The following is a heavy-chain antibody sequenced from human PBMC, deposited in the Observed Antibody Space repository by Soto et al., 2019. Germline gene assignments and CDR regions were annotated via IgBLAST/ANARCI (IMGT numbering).Heavy chain of an antibody. CDR3: AHRSFRIWFREKSNWFDP. D-gene: IGHD3-10*01. CDR1: GFSLDTSGVG. J-gene: IGHJ5*02. Sequence: QITLKESGPTLVKPTQTLTLTCTFSGFSLDTSGVGVGWFRQPPGKALEWLALIYWDDDKRYSPSLKSRLTNTKETSKNQVVLTMTNMDPFDTATYYCAHRSFRIWFREKSNWFDPWGQGTLVTVSS. CDR2: IYWDDDK. V-gene: IGHV2-5*02.